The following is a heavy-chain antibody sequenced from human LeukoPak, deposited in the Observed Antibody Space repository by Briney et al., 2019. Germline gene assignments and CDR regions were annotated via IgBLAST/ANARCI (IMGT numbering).Heavy chain of an antibody. J-gene: IGHJ3*02. Sequence: GASVKVSCKASGGTFSSYAISWVRQAPGQGLEWMGGIIPIFGTANYAQKFQGRVTITADESTSTAYMELSSLRSEDTAVYYCARGARDSSPYDAFDIWGQGTMVTVSS. CDR2: IIPIFGTA. D-gene: IGHD3-22*01. CDR1: GGTFSSYA. CDR3: ARGARDSSPYDAFDI. V-gene: IGHV1-69*13.